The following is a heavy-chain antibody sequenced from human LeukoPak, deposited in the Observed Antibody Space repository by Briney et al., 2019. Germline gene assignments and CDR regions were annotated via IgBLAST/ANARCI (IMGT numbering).Heavy chain of an antibody. CDR2: ISGSGGST. Sequence: GGSLRLSCAASGFTFSSYAKSWVRQAPGKGLEWVSAISGSGGSTYYADSVKGRFTISRDNSKNTLYLQMNSLRAEDTAVYYCAKSRSGYSPQYYFDYWGQGTLVTVSS. V-gene: IGHV3-23*01. D-gene: IGHD3-3*01. CDR3: AKSRSGYSPQYYFDY. J-gene: IGHJ4*02. CDR1: GFTFSSYA.